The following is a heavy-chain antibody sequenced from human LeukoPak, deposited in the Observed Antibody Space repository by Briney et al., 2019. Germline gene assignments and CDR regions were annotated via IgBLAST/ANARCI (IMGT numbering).Heavy chain of an antibody. CDR1: GYTFTGYY. J-gene: IGHJ6*03. Sequence: GASVKVSCKASGYTFTGYYMHWVRQAPGQGLEWMGWINPNSGGTNYAQKFQGRVTMTRDTSISTAYMELSRLRSDDTAVYYCARSLAARPHWYYYYMDVWGKGTTVTVSS. V-gene: IGHV1-2*02. CDR2: INPNSGGT. D-gene: IGHD6-6*01. CDR3: ARSLAARPHWYYYYMDV.